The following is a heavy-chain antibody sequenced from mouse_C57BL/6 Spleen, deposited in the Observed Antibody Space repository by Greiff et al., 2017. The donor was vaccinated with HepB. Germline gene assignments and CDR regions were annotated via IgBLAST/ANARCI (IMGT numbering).Heavy chain of an antibody. CDR3: ARRTVGAMDY. J-gene: IGHJ4*01. Sequence: VQLQQSGAELVRPGSSVKLSCKASGYTFTSYWMDWVKQRPGQGLEWIGNIYPSDSETHYNQKFKDKATLTVDKSSSTAYMQLSSLTSEDSAVYYCARRTVGAMDYWGQGTSVTVSS. D-gene: IGHD1-1*01. CDR1: GYTFTSYW. CDR2: IYPSDSET. V-gene: IGHV1-61*01.